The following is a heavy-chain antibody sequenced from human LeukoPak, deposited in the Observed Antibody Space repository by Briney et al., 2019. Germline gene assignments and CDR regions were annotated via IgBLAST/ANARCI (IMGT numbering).Heavy chain of an antibody. CDR3: ARAYSSSSGVAGY. Sequence: PGGSLRLSCAASGFTFSSYDMNWVRQAPGKGLEWVSSISSSSSYIYYADSVKGRFTISRDNAKNSLYLQMNSLRAEDTAVYYCARAYSSSSGVAGYWGQGTLVTVSS. J-gene: IGHJ4*02. D-gene: IGHD6-6*01. CDR2: ISSSSSYI. V-gene: IGHV3-21*01. CDR1: GFTFSSYD.